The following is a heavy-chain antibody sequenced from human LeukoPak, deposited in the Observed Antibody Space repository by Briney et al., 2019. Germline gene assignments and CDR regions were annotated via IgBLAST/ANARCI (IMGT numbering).Heavy chain of an antibody. CDR1: GFTFSSYA. CDR2: ISYDGSNK. Sequence: PGRSLRLSCAASGFTFSSYAMHWVRQTPGKGLEWVALISYDGSNKNYAESVKGRFTISRDRSKNTLYLQMNSLRAEDTAVYYCASRSSWYEYFQHWGQGTLVTVSS. CDR3: ASRSSWYEYFQH. D-gene: IGHD6-13*01. J-gene: IGHJ1*01. V-gene: IGHV3-30-3*01.